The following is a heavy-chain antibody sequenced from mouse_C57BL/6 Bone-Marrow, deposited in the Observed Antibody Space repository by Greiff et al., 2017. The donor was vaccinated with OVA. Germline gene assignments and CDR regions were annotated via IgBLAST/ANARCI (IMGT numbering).Heavy chain of an antibody. J-gene: IGHJ2*01. V-gene: IGHV1-64*01. D-gene: IGHD1-1*01. CDR1: GYTFTSYW. CDR2: IHPNSGST. CDR3: ASAIHYGISSFDY. Sequence: QVQLQQPGAELVKPGASVKLSCKASGYTFTSYWMHWVKQRPGQGLEWIGMIHPNSGSTNYNEKFKSKATLTVDKSSSTAYMQLSSLTSEDSAVYYCASAIHYGISSFDYWGQGTTLTVSS.